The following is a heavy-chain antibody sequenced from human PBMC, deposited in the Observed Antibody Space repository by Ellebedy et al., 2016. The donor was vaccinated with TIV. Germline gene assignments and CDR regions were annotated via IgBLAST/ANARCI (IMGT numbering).Heavy chain of an antibody. J-gene: IGHJ3*02. CDR2: IYYTGST. D-gene: IGHD1-26*01. V-gene: IGHV4-59*01. Sequence: MPSETLSLTCTVSGGSIPSFYWSWIRQTHGKGLDYIGNIYYTGSTNYNPSPKTLVTISVDISKKQFSLKLSSVTAADTAVYYCARPRTVGSTHEGFDIWGQGTTVTVSS. CDR1: GGSIPSFY. CDR3: ARPRTVGSTHEGFDI.